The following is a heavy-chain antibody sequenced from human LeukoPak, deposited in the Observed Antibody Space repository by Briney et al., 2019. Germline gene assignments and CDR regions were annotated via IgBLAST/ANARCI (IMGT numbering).Heavy chain of an antibody. Sequence: GGSLRLSCAASGFTFSSYEMNWVRQAPGKGLEWVSYISSSGSTIYYAASVKGRFTISRDNAKNSLYLQMDSLRAEDTAVYYCARDYCSSTSCYDYWGQGTLVTVSS. D-gene: IGHD2-2*01. CDR1: GFTFSSYE. J-gene: IGHJ4*02. CDR2: ISSSGSTI. CDR3: ARDYCSSTSCYDY. V-gene: IGHV3-48*03.